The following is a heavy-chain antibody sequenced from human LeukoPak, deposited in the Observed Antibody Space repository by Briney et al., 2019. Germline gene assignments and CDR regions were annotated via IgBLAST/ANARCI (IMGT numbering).Heavy chain of an antibody. J-gene: IGHJ4*02. CDR3: AGHLSGYFDY. V-gene: IGHV4-4*02. Sequence: PSETLSLTCAVSGGSISSSNWWSWVRQPPGKGLEWIGEIYHSAITNYSPSLKSRVTISVDKSKNQFSLKLSSVTAADTAVYYCAGHLSGYFDYWGQGILVTVSS. CDR2: IYHSAIT. CDR1: GGSISSSNW. D-gene: IGHD3-3*01.